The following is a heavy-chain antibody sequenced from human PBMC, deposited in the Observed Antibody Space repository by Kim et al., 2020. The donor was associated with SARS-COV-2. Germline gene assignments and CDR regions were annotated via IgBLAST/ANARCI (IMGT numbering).Heavy chain of an antibody. D-gene: IGHD3-22*01. J-gene: IGHJ4*02. Sequence: AKKIQERVTITRDRSKSTAYMELSSLRSEDTAVYYCAAGNNYYDSSGYYLWGQGTLVTVSS. V-gene: IGHV1-58*01. CDR3: AAGNNYYDSSGYYL.